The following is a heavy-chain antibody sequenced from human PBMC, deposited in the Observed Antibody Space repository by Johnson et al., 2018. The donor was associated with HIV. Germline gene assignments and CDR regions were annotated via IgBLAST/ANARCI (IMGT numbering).Heavy chain of an antibody. D-gene: IGHD3-22*01. CDR1: GFTFSDYY. V-gene: IGHV3-11*04. CDR2: ISSSGSTI. Sequence: QVQLVESGGGLVKPGGSLRLSCAASGFTFSDYYMSWIRQAPGKGLEWVSYISSSGSTIYYADSVKGRFTISRDNAKNSLYLQMNSLRAEDTAVYYCAKPHQYDSSGYWSGRDASDIWGQGTMVTVSS. J-gene: IGHJ3*02. CDR3: AKPHQYDSSGYWSGRDASDI.